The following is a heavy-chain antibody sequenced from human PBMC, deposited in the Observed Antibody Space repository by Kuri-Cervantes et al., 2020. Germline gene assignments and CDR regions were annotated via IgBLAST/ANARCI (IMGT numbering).Heavy chain of an antibody. V-gene: IGHV1-2*04. CDR2: INPNSGGT. CDR3: ARRYLDGGADY. J-gene: IGHJ4*02. Sequence: ASVKVSCKASGGTFSNYDMRWVRQAPGQGLEWMGWINPNSGGTNYAQKFQGWVTMTRDTSISTAYMELSRLRSDDTAVYYCARRYLDGGADYWGQGTLVTVSS. D-gene: IGHD3/OR15-3a*01. CDR1: GGTFSNYD.